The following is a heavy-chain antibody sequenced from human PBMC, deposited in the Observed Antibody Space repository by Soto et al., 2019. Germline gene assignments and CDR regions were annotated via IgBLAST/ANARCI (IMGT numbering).Heavy chain of an antibody. J-gene: IGHJ4*02. Sequence: QVQLQESGPGLVKPSETLSLTCTVSGGSINNHYWSWIRQPPGKGLEWLGYVYYNGITNYNPSLKSRVTMSVDTSKNPVSLNLTSLTAADTATYYFTRANWYSEYWSQGIPVTVAS. CDR1: GGSINNHY. D-gene: IGHD7-27*01. CDR2: VYYNGIT. CDR3: TRANWYSEY. V-gene: IGHV4-59*11.